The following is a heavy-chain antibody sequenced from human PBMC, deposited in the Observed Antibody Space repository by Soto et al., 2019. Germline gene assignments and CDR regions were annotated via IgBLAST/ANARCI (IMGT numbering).Heavy chain of an antibody. D-gene: IGHD6-6*01. CDR1: GGTFSSYA. J-gene: IGHJ6*02. V-gene: IGHV1-69*13. CDR3: ARGAKQLVVNYYYYYGMDV. Sequence: SVKVSCKASGGTFSSYAISWVRQAPGQGLEWMGGIIPIFGTANYAQKFQGRVTITADESTSTAYMELSSLRSEDTAVYYCARGAKQLVVNYYYYYGMDVWGQGTTVTVPS. CDR2: IIPIFGTA.